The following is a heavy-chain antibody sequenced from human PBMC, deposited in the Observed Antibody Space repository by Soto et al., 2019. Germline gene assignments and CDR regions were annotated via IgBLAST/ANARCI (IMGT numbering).Heavy chain of an antibody. CDR1: GFTFSTYS. D-gene: IGHD5-12*01. V-gene: IGHV3-23*01. J-gene: IGHJ4*02. Sequence: EVQLLEPGGGLGQPGGSLRLSCAASGFTFSTYSLAWVRQAPGEGLAWVSGLSGGGANTFYADSVKGRFTISVNNSKNTVYLQVNSLRVVDAAVYYCERWEGYGDEWGQGTLVTVSS. CDR3: ERWEGYGDE. CDR2: LSGGGANT.